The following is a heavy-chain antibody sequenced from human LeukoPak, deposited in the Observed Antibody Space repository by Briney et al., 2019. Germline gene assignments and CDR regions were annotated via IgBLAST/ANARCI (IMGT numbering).Heavy chain of an antibody. CDR1: GFTFSSSA. CDR2: IYSDGST. V-gene: IGHV3-53*01. CDR3: ARELREHGVFDI. D-gene: IGHD1-26*01. J-gene: IGHJ3*02. Sequence: GGSLRLSCAASGFTFSSSAMSWVRLAPGKGLEWVSEIYSDGSTYYAASVKGRFSISRDNSKNTVYLQMNSLRAEDTAVYYCARELREHGVFDIWGQGTTVTVSS.